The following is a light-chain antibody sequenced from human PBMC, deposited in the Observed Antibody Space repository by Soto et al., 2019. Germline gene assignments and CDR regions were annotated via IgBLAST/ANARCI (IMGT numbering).Light chain of an antibody. CDR2: GAS. V-gene: IGKV3-20*01. CDR1: QSVSSSF. Sequence: EIVLTQSPGTLSLSPGQRATLSCRASQSVSSSFLAWYQQKPGQAPRLLIYGASSRAAGVPDRFSGSWSGTDFTLTISSLEPEDFVVYFCHQFATSRTFGQGTKVDMK. J-gene: IGKJ1*01. CDR3: HQFATSRT.